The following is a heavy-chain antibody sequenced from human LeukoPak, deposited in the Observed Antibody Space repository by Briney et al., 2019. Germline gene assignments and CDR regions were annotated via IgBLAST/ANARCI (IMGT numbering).Heavy chain of an antibody. CDR2: INHSGST. V-gene: IGHV4-34*01. J-gene: IGHJ4*02. CDR1: GGSFSGYY. CDR3: AAQEGDY. Sequence: PSETLSLTCAVYGGSFSGYYWSWIRHPPGKGLEWIGEINHSGSTNYNPTLNSRITISVDTSKTQFSLKLSSVTAADRAVYYCAAQEGDYWGQGTLVTVS.